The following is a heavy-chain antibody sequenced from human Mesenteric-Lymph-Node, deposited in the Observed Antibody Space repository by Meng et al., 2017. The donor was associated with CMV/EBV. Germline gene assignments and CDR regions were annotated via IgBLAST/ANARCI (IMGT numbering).Heavy chain of an antibody. V-gene: IGHV3-7*01. CDR2: IKQDGSEK. Sequence: GGSLRLSCAASGFTFSSYWMSWVRQAPGKGLEWVANIKQDGSEKHYVDSVRGRFTISRDNAENSLYLQMNSLRVEDTAVYYCARDSPPAAAGTYYYYYGMDVWGQGTTVTVSS. CDR1: GFTFSSYW. J-gene: IGHJ6*02. CDR3: ARDSPPAAAGTYYYYYGMDV. D-gene: IGHD6-13*01.